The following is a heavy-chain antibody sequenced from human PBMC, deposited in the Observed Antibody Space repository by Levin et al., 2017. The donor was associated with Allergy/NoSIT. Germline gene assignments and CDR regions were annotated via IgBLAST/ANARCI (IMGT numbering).Heavy chain of an antibody. CDR3: MRQGPEDFVR. V-gene: IGHV3-66*04. CDR1: GFIVSSDH. Sequence: GESLKISCAASGFIVSSDHINWVRQAPGKGLEWVSLIYDGGTTYYTDSVKGRFTISRDNSKNTVYLQMNSLRVDDTAVYYCMRQGPEDFVRWGQGTLVTVSS. CDR2: IYDGGTT. J-gene: IGHJ4*02.